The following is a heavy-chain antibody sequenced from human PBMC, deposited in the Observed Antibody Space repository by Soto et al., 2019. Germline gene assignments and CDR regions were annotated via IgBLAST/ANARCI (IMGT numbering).Heavy chain of an antibody. D-gene: IGHD1-1*01. CDR1: GGSISSSSYY. CDR3: ARRHVQLERRARYFDY. J-gene: IGHJ4*02. V-gene: IGHV4-39*01. Sequence: QLQLQESGPGLVKPSETLSLTCTVSGGSISSSSYYWGWIRQPPGKGLEWIGSIYYSGSTYYNPSLKSRVTISVDTSKTQFSLKLSSVTAADTAVYYCARRHVQLERRARYFDYWGQGTLVTVSS. CDR2: IYYSGST.